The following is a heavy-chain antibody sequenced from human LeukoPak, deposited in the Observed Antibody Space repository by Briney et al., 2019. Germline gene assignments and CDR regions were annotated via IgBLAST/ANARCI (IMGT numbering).Heavy chain of an antibody. CDR1: GLTFSNSA. CDR2: VSTSGGT. D-gene: IGHD5-12*01. CDR3: AKGGKWPRFGPEY. J-gene: IGHJ4*02. V-gene: IGHV3-23*01. Sequence: GGSLRLSCAASGLTFSNSAMNWVRQAAGKGLECVSSVSTSGGTYYADSVKGRFTISRDNSKNTVHLQMNSLRAEDTAVYYCAKGGKWPRFGPEYWGQGTLVTVSS.